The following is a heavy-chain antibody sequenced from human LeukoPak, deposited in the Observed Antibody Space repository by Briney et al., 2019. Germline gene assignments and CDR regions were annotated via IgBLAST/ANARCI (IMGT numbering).Heavy chain of an antibody. CDR1: GFTLSSYA. V-gene: IGHV3-23*01. J-gene: IGHJ5*02. Sequence: PGGSLRLSCAASGFTLSSYAMSWVRQAPGKGLEWVSAISGSDGSTYYADSVKGRFTISRDNSKNTLYLQMNSLRAEDTAVYYCARVRSNYYDSSGYYYRPYDWFDPWGQGTLVTVSS. D-gene: IGHD3-22*01. CDR3: ARVRSNYYDSSGYYYRPYDWFDP. CDR2: ISGSDGST.